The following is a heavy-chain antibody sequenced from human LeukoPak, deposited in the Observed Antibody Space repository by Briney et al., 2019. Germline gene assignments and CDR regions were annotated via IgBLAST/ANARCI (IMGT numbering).Heavy chain of an antibody. J-gene: IGHJ4*02. CDR2: IYYSGST. Sequence: PSETLSLTCTVSGGSISSYYWSWIRQPPGKGLEWIGYIYYSGSTNYNPSLKSRVTISVDTSKNQFSLKLSSVTAADTAVYYCARDRDYGDYGFDYWSQGTLVTASS. D-gene: IGHD4-17*01. CDR1: GGSISSYY. CDR3: ARDRDYGDYGFDY. V-gene: IGHV4-59*01.